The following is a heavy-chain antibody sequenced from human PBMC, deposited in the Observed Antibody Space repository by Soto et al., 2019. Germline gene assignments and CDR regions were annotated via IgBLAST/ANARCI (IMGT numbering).Heavy chain of an antibody. CDR2: IFYTGST. V-gene: IGHV4-59*01. J-gene: IGHJ6*03. CDR1: DGSINSDY. CDR3: ARGYYYYYIDV. Sequence: QVRLQESGPGLVKPSETLSLTCIVSDGSINSDYWSWIRQPPGKGLEWIGYIFYTGSTNYNPSLKSRVTISLDKSKNHFSLKLTSVTAADTAVYYCARGYYYYYIDVWGRGTTVTVSS.